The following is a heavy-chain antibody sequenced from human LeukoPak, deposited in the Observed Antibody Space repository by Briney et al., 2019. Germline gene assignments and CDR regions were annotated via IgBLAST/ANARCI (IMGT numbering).Heavy chain of an antibody. CDR3: ARTTVTAYYFDY. J-gene: IGHJ4*02. D-gene: IGHD4-17*01. CDR2: IYTSGST. Sequence: SETLSLTCTVSGGSISSYYWSWIRQPAGKGLEWIGRIYTSGSTNYNPSLKSRVTISVDTSENQFSLKLSSVTAADTAVYYCARTTVTAYYFDYWGQGTLVTVSS. CDR1: GGSISSYY. V-gene: IGHV4-4*07.